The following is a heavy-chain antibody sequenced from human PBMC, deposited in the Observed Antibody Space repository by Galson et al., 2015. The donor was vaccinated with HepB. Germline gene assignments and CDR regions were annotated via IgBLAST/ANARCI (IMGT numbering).Heavy chain of an antibody. Sequence: SLRLSCAASGFTSTNYVVHWVRQAPGKGLEWVAFIRSDGSGISYTDSVKGRFTISRDNSKNTLYLQMNSLRAEDTAVYYCAGLVIRGPFDYWGQGTLVTVSS. CDR1: GFTSTNYV. D-gene: IGHD2-21*01. CDR3: AGLVIRGPFDY. CDR2: IRSDGSGI. J-gene: IGHJ4*02. V-gene: IGHV3-30*02.